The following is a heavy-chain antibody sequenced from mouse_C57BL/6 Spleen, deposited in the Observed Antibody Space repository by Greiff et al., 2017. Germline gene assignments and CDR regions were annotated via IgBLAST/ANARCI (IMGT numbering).Heavy chain of an antibody. J-gene: IGHJ4*01. CDR3: TRVGGYGLYYYAMDY. V-gene: IGHV1-15*01. CDR2: IDPETGGT. D-gene: IGHD2-2*01. CDR1: GYTFTDYE. Sequence: QVQLQQSGAELVRPGASVTLSCKASGYTFTDYEMRWVKQTPVHGLEWIGAIDPETGGTAYNQKFKGKAILTADKSSSTAYMELRSLTSEDSAVYYCTRVGGYGLYYYAMDYGGQGTSVTASS.